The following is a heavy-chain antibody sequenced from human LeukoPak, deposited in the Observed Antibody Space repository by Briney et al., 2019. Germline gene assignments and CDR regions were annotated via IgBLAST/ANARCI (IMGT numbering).Heavy chain of an antibody. J-gene: IGHJ4*02. Sequence: HPGGSLRLSCAASGFTFSSYAMSWVRQAPGKGLEWVSTISGSGSGTYYADSVKGRFTLSRDNSMNTLYLQMNSLRDEDTAVYYCAKDVESGRSADYWGQGTLVTVSS. CDR3: AKDVESGRSADY. CDR2: ISGSGSGT. D-gene: IGHD3-10*01. V-gene: IGHV3-23*01. CDR1: GFTFSSYA.